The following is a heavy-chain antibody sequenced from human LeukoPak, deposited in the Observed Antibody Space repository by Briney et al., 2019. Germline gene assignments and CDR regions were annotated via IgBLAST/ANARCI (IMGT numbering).Heavy chain of an antibody. CDR2: INPSNGDT. CDR3: ARVGSSGWYVHPTLDY. CDR1: GYTFSGDY. D-gene: IGHD6-19*01. V-gene: IGHV1-2*02. J-gene: IGHJ4*02. Sequence: ASVKVSCKASGYTFSGDYIHWVRQAPGRGLEWMSWINPSNGDTNYAQKFQGRVTMTRDTSISTAYMELTRLISDDTAVYYCARVGSSGWYVHPTLDYWGQGTLVTVS.